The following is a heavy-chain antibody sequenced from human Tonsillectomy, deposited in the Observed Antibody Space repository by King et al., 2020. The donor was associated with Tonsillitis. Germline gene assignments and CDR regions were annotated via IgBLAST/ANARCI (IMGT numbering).Heavy chain of an antibody. CDR3: ARFYGDYDPDWYFDL. CDR2: INPNSGGT. D-gene: IGHD4-17*01. J-gene: IGHJ2*01. CDR1: GYTFTGYY. V-gene: IGHV1-2*02. Sequence: VQLVQSGAEVKKPGASVKVSCKASGYTFTGYYMHWVRQAPGQGLEWMGWINPNSGGTNYAQKFQGRVTMTRDTSISTAYMELSRLRSDDTAVYYCARFYGDYDPDWYFDLWGRGTLVTVSS.